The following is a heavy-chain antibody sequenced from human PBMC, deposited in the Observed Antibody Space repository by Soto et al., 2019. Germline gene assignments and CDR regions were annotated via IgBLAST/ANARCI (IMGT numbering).Heavy chain of an antibody. J-gene: IGHJ4*02. D-gene: IGHD2-15*01. CDR1: GDSIGNALFF. Sequence: SETLSLTCTVSGDSIGNALFFWGWLRPPPGKGLEWIGNIYYRGNTNYNPSLKSRVTISLDTSKNQFSLNLSSVTAADTAVYYCARNYCSGGSCYVRWLDYWGQGTLVTVSS. V-gene: IGHV4-39*07. CDR3: ARNYCSGGSCYVRWLDY. CDR2: IYYRGNT.